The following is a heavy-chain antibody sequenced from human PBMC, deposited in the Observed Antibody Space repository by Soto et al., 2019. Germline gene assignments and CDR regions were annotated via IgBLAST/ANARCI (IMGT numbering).Heavy chain of an antibody. CDR3: ARGGGVDY. D-gene: IGHD3-16*01. V-gene: IGHV4-39*01. CDR1: GGSISSSSYY. J-gene: IGHJ4*02. CDR2: IYYSGST. Sequence: SPTLSLTCTVSGGSISSSSYYWGWIRQPPGKGLEWIGSIYYSGSTYYNPSLKSRVTISVDTSKNQFSLKLSSVTAADTAVYYCARGGGVDYWGQGTLVTVSS.